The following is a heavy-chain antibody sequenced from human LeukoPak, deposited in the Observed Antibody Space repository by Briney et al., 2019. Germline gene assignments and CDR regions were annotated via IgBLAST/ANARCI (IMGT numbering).Heavy chain of an antibody. CDR3: ARDPVADSIDY. D-gene: IGHD6-19*01. CDR2: IYHSGST. J-gene: IGHJ4*02. V-gene: IGHV4-38-2*02. Sequence: PSETLSLTCIVSGYSISSGYYWGWIRQPPGKGLEWIGSIYHSGSTFYNPSLKSRVTISVDTSKNQFSLKLSSVTAADTAVYYCARDPVADSIDYWGQGTLVTVSS. CDR1: GYSISSGYY.